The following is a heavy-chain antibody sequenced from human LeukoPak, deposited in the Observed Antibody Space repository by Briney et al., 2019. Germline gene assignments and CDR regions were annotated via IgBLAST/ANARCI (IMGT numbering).Heavy chain of an antibody. CDR2: ISYDGSNK. J-gene: IGHJ4*02. D-gene: IGHD3-22*01. V-gene: IGHV3-30*04. Sequence: PGGSLRLSRAASGFTFSSYAMHWVRQAPGKGLEWVAVISYDGSNKYYADSVKGRFTISRDNSKNTLYLQMNSLRAEDTAVYYCAREGYYYDSRGFDYWGQGTLVTVSS. CDR1: GFTFSSYA. CDR3: AREGYYYDSRGFDY.